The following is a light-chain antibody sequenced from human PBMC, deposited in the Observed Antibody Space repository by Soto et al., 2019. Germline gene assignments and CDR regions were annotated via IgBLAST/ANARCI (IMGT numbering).Light chain of an antibody. CDR3: SLYTSENTYV. CDR1: SSDVGGYNY. CDR2: EVS. V-gene: IGLV2-14*01. J-gene: IGLJ1*01. Sequence: SVLTQPASVSGSPGQSITISCTGTSSDVGGYNYVSWYQQHPGKAPKLMIYEVSNRPSGVSNRFSGSKSGNTASLTISGLQAEDEADYYCSLYTSENTYVFGTGTKVTV.